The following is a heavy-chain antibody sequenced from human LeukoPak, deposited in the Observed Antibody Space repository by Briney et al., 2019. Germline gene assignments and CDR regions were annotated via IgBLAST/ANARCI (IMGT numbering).Heavy chain of an antibody. D-gene: IGHD6-13*01. J-gene: IGHJ1*01. CDR1: GFTFSRYG. CDR2: VSGSGGST. Sequence: GGSLRLSCAASGFTFSRYGMSWVRQAPGKGLEWVSAVSGSGGSTFYADSVEGRFTISRDNSKNTLYLQMNSLRAGDTAVYYCAKEAVRSSIAVAGTRYFQHWGQGTLVTVSS. CDR3: AKEAVRSSIAVAGTRYFQH. V-gene: IGHV3-23*01.